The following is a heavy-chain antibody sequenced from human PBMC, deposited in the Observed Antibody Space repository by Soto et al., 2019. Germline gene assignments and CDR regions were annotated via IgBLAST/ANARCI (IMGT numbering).Heavy chain of an antibody. CDR1: GFTVSGKKY. Sequence: DVQVVESGGGLIQPGGSLRLSCAASGFTVSGKKYITWVRQAPGQGLEWVSALYIADGTFYADSVRGRFIVSIDSSKNTVYLQMNNLSPEAPAVYFCATWLLREHAFDIWGLGTMVTVSS. CDR2: LYIADGT. CDR3: ATWLLREHAFDI. V-gene: IGHV3-53*01. D-gene: IGHD2-15*01. J-gene: IGHJ3*02.